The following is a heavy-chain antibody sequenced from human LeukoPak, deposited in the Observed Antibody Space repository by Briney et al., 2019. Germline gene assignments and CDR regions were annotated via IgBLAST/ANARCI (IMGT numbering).Heavy chain of an antibody. Sequence: GGSLRLSCAASGFTFSNYAMSWVRQAPGKGLEWVSGISGSGGSTYFADSVKGRFTISRDNAKNSLYLQMNSLRAEDTAVYYCARDQILGYYGSGSYYNLLKTYYFDYWGQGTLVTVSS. CDR1: GFTFSNYA. J-gene: IGHJ4*02. D-gene: IGHD3-10*01. V-gene: IGHV3-23*01. CDR3: ARDQILGYYGSGSYYNLLKTYYFDY. CDR2: ISGSGGST.